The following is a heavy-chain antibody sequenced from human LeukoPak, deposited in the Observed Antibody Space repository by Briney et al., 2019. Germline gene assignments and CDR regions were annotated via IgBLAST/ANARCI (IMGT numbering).Heavy chain of an antibody. CDR1: GYTFTSYA. Sequence: GASVKLSCKASGYTFTSYAINWVRQATGQGLEWLGWMNPNSGNTGYAQKFQGRVTMTRNTAISTAYMELNSLRSEDTAVYYCARKPPLTGDFDYWGPGTLVTVSS. D-gene: IGHD7-27*01. CDR2: MNPNSGNT. J-gene: IGHJ4*02. V-gene: IGHV1-8*01. CDR3: ARKPPLTGDFDY.